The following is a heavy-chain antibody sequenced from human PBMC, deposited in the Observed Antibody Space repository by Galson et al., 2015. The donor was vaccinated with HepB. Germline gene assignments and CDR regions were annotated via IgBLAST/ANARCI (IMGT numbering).Heavy chain of an antibody. CDR3: ARDFEWNFDL. J-gene: IGHJ4*02. D-gene: IGHD3-9*01. CDR2: VSPDGRIA. Sequence: SLRLSCAASGFTFSAYNMHWVSHAPVKGLEWLAIVSPDGRIAYYTDSVKGHFTISRDNSKNSLFLQVDGLRPEDTAMYYCARDFEWNFDLWGQGTLVTVSA. V-gene: IGHV3-30*04. CDR1: GFTFSAYN.